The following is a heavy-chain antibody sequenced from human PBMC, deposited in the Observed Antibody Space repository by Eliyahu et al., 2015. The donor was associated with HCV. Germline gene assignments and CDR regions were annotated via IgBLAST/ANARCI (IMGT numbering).Heavy chain of an antibody. CDR1: GFXXSSYX. CDR3: ARDRPSSVVTTKIGIRGLDY. J-gene: IGHJ4*02. V-gene: IGHV3-33*01. Sequence: QVQLVESGGGVVQPGRSLXLSXAASGFXXSSYXMXWVRQAPGKGLEWVAVIWYDGSNKYYADSVKGRXTISRDNSKNTLYLQMNSLRAEDTAVYYCARDRPSSVVTTKIGIRGLDYWGQGTLVTVSS. CDR2: IWYDGSNK. D-gene: IGHD4-23*01.